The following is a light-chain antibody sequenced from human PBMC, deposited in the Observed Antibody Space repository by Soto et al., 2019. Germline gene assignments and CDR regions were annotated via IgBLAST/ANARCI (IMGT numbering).Light chain of an antibody. J-gene: IGKJ2*01. CDR3: EQNCSSLYT. CDR1: QSVSSTY. CDR2: GAS. V-gene: IGKV3-20*01. Sequence: EIVLPQSPGTLSLSPGERATLSCRASQSVSSTYLAWYQHKPGQAPRLLSYGASSSATGIPDRFSGSGSGTDFTLTISRLEHEDFDVYYCEQNCSSLYTFGQGTKLEIK.